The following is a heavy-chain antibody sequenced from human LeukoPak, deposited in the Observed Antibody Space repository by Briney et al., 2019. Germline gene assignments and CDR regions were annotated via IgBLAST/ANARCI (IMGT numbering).Heavy chain of an antibody. CDR1: GYTFTNYA. CDR2: IIPIFGTA. J-gene: IGHJ3*02. V-gene: IGHV1-69*05. CDR3: AREGVTIFGVVYRAFDI. Sequence: GASVKVSCKASGYTFTNYAMNWVQQAPGQGLEWMGGIIPIFGTANYAQKFQGRVTITTDESTSTAYMELSSLRSEDTAVYYCAREGVTIFGVVYRAFDIWGQGTMVTVSS. D-gene: IGHD3-3*01.